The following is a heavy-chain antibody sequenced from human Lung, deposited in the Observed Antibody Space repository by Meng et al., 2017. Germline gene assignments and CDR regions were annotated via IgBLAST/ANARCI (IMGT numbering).Heavy chain of an antibody. CDR1: GYTFAAYW. V-gene: IGHV1-2*06. CDR3: ARDENISAAGKLFGDY. Sequence: QGQLVQSGAEVKKPGASVKVSCKPSGYTFAAYWIHWLRQAPGQGLEWMGRIDPNSGVTEYAHKFHGRVTMTGDTSISTAYMELRRLTSDDTAVYYCARDENISAAGKLFGDYWGQGTLVTVSS. CDR2: IDPNSGVT. J-gene: IGHJ4*02. D-gene: IGHD6-13*01.